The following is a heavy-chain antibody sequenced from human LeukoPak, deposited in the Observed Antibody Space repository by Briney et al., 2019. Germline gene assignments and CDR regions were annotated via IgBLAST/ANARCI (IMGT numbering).Heavy chain of an antibody. V-gene: IGHV3-30*18. CDR1: GFTFSSYA. CDR3: AKQGGGSGSYFDD. CDR2: ILYDGSNK. J-gene: IGHJ4*02. Sequence: GRSLRLSCAASGFTFSSYAMHWVRQAPGKGLEWVAVILYDGSNKYYADSVKGRFTISRDNSKNTLYLQMNSLRTEDTAVYYCAKQGGGSGSYFDDWGQGTLVTVPS. D-gene: IGHD2-15*01.